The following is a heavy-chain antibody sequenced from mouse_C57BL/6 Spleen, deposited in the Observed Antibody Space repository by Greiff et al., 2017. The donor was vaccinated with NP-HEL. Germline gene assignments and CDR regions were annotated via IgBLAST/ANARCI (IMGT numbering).Heavy chain of an antibody. CDR3: ARGKTGKGPGDY. J-gene: IGHJ2*01. Sequence: EVKLMESGGGLVKPGGSLKLSCAASGFTFSDYGMHWVRQAPEKGLEWVAYISSGSSTIYYADTVKGRFTISRDNAKNTLFLQMTSLRSEDTAMYYCARGKTGKGPGDYWGQGTTLTVSS. CDR2: ISSGSSTI. CDR1: GFTFSDYG. V-gene: IGHV5-17*01. D-gene: IGHD4-1*01.